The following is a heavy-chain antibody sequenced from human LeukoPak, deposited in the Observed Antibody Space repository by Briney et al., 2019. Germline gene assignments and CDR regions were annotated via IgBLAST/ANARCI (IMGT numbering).Heavy chain of an antibody. CDR2: IYHSGST. D-gene: IGHD5-18*01. CDR1: GYSISSGYY. V-gene: IGHV4-38-2*02. Sequence: SETLSLTCTVSGYSISSGYYWGWIRQPPGKGLEWIGSIYHSGSTYYNPSLKSRVTISVDTSKNQFSLRLSSVTAADTAVYYCARITDTAMVFDYWGQGTLVTVSS. J-gene: IGHJ4*02. CDR3: ARITDTAMVFDY.